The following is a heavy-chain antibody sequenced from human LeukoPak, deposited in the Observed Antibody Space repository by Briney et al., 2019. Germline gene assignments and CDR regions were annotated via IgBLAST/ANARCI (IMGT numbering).Heavy chain of an antibody. D-gene: IGHD5-12*01. J-gene: IGHJ4*02. CDR1: GYNFANYW. V-gene: IGHV5-51*01. CDR2: IYPGDSET. Sequence: ESLKISCKGSGYNFANYWIAWVRQMPGKGLEWMGIIYPGDSETRYSPSFQGQVTISSDKSISTAYLQWSSLKASDTAMYYCARQIVATIYYFDYWGQGTLVTVSS. CDR3: ARQIVATIYYFDY.